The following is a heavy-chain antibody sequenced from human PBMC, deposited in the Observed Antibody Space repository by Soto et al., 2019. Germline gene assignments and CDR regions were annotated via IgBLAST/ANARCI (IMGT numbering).Heavy chain of an antibody. V-gene: IGHV1-18*01. CDR2: INPDNGIT. J-gene: IGHJ5*02. CDR1: GYSFRNYG. CDR3: ARVVVRNNWFDP. Sequence: AASAKVSCRASGYSFRNYGISWVRQAPGRGLEWMGWINPDNGITNSARWLQGRVTMTTDTSTRTAYMELKSLTSDDTAVYYCARVVVRNNWFDPWGQGTLVTRSS. D-gene: IGHD6-6*01.